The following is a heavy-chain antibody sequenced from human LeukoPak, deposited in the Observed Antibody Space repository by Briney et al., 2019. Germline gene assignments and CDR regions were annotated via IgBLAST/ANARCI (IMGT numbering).Heavy chain of an antibody. CDR3: ARAGRYYGSGSWDY. Sequence: GGSLRLSCAASGFTFSSYSMNWVRQAPGKGLEWVSSISSSSSYIYYADSVKGRFTISRDNAKYSLYLQMNSLRAEDTAVYYCARAGRYYGSGSWDYWGQGTLVTVSS. D-gene: IGHD3-10*01. J-gene: IGHJ4*02. CDR2: ISSSSSYI. V-gene: IGHV3-21*01. CDR1: GFTFSSYS.